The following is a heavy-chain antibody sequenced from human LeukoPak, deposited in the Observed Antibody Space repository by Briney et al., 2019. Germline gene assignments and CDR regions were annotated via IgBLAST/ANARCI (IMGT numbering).Heavy chain of an antibody. V-gene: IGHV1-69*13. D-gene: IGHD1-1*01. CDR1: GGTFSSYA. CDR3: ARSNDAPMYCFDY. Sequence: ASVKVSCKASGGTFSSYAISWVRQAPGQGLEWMGGIIPIFGTANYAQKFQGRVTITADESTSTAYMELSSLRSEDTAVYYCARSNDAPMYCFDYWGQGTLVTVSS. J-gene: IGHJ4*02. CDR2: IIPIFGTA.